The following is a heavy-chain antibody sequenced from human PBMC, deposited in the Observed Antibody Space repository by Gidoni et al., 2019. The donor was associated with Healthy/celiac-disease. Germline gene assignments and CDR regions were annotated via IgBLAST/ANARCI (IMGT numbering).Heavy chain of an antibody. J-gene: IGHJ5*02. CDR3: ARDLYDSSGSLLDP. D-gene: IGHD3-22*01. Sequence: QLQLQESGSGLVTPSQTLSLTCAVSGGSITSGGYSWSWIRQPPGKGLEWIGYIYHSGSTYYNPSLKSRVTISVDRSKNQFSLKLSSVTAADTAVYYCARDLYDSSGSLLDPWGQGTLVTVSS. CDR2: IYHSGST. V-gene: IGHV4-30-2*01. CDR1: GGSITSGGYS.